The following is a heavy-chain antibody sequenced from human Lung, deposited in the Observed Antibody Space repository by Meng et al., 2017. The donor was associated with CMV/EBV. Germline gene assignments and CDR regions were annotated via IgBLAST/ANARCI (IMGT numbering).Heavy chain of an antibody. Sequence: GSLRLXCTVSGGSISSSSYYWGWIRQPPGKGLEWIGSIYYSGSTYYNPSLKSRVTISVDTSKNQFSLKLSSVTAADTAVYYCARDLPQVWVGPSNLFYPWGQGXLVTVSS. D-gene: IGHD3-10*01. V-gene: IGHV4-39*07. J-gene: IGHJ5*02. CDR1: GGSISSSSYY. CDR3: ARDLPQVWVGPSNLFYP. CDR2: IYYSGST.